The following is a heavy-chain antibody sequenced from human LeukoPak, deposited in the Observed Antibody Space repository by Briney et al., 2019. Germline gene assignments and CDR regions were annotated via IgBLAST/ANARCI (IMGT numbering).Heavy chain of an antibody. CDR2: IIPIFGTA. CDR3: ARGYDSSGPPDY. Sequence: GASVKVSCKASGGTFSSYAISWVRQAPGQGLEWMRRIIPIFGTANYAQKFQGRVTITTDESTSTAYMELSSLRSEDTAVYYCARGYDSSGPPDYWGQGTLVTVSS. D-gene: IGHD3-22*01. CDR1: GGTFSSYA. J-gene: IGHJ4*02. V-gene: IGHV1-69*05.